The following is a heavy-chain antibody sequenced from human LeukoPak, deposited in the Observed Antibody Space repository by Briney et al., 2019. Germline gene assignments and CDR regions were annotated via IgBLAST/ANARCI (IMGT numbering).Heavy chain of an antibody. Sequence: PGGSLRLSCAASGFTFDDYAMHWVRQAPGKGLEWVSGISWNSGSIGYADSVKGRFTISRDNAKNSLYLQMNSLRAEDTALNYCAKDDQYSSSWLFDYWGQGTLVTVSS. J-gene: IGHJ4*02. CDR3: AKDDQYSSSWLFDY. D-gene: IGHD6-13*01. V-gene: IGHV3-9*01. CDR1: GFTFDDYA. CDR2: ISWNSGSI.